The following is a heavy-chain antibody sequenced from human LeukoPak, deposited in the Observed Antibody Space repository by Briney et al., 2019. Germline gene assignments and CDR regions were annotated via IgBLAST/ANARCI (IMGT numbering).Heavy chain of an antibody. J-gene: IGHJ4*02. Sequence: PGGSLRLSCAAPGFTVSSNYMSWVRQAPGKGLEWVSVIYSGGSTYYADSVKGRFTISRDNSKNTLYLQMNSLRAEDTAVYYCARGDGYSSSPTDYWGQGTLVTVSS. V-gene: IGHV3-53*01. CDR3: ARGDGYSSSPTDY. D-gene: IGHD6-6*01. CDR2: IYSGGST. CDR1: GFTVSSNY.